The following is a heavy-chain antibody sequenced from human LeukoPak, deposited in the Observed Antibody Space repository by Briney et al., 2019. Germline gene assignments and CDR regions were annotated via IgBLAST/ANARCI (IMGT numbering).Heavy chain of an antibody. CDR2: MNPNSGNT. J-gene: IGHJ4*02. Sequence: ASVKVSCKASGYTFTIYESHWVRQATGQGLEWMGWMNPNSGNTGYAQKFHGRVIITRNPSINTAYMELSSLRSDDTAVYYCARGASRSFDYWGQGTLVTVSS. V-gene: IGHV1-8*01. CDR3: ARGASRSFDY. CDR1: GYTFTIYE.